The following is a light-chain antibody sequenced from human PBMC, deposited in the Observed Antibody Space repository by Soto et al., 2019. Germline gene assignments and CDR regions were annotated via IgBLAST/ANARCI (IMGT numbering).Light chain of an antibody. J-gene: IGLJ1*01. CDR2: SNN. CDR1: TSNIGSET. Sequence: QSVLTQPPSASGTPGQRVTISCSGSTSNIGSETVNWYQQLPGTAPKLLIYSNNQRPSGVPDRFSGSKSGTSASLAISGLQSEDEADYYCAAWDDRLNGYVFGTGTKVTVL. CDR3: AAWDDRLNGYV. V-gene: IGLV1-44*01.